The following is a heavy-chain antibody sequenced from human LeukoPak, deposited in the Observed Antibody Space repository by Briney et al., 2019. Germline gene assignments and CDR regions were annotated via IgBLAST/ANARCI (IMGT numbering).Heavy chain of an antibody. Sequence: GGSLRLSCAASGFTFSSYAMSWVRQAPGKGLEWVSAISGSGGSTYYADSVEGRFTISRDNSKNTLYLQMNSLRAEDTAVYYCAKDFGYDFWSGYYGSYGMDVWGQGTTVTVSS. V-gene: IGHV3-23*01. J-gene: IGHJ6*02. CDR3: AKDFGYDFWSGYYGSYGMDV. D-gene: IGHD3-3*01. CDR2: ISGSGGST. CDR1: GFTFSSYA.